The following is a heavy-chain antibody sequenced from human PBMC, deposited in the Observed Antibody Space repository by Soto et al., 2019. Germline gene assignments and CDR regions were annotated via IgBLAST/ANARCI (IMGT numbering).Heavy chain of an antibody. V-gene: IGHV1-2*04. CDR2: INPNSGGT. D-gene: IGHD3-10*01. J-gene: IGHJ5*02. Sequence: GASVNVSCKASGYTFTGYYMHWVRQAPGQGLEWMGWINPNSGGTNYAQKFQGWVTMTRDTSISTAYMELSRLRSDDTAVYYCARVITMVRGPHTYNWFDPWGQGTLVTVSS. CDR3: ARVITMVRGPHTYNWFDP. CDR1: GYTFTGYY.